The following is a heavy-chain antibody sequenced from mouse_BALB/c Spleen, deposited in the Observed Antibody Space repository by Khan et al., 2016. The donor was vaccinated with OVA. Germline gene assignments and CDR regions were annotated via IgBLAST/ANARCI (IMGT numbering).Heavy chain of an antibody. J-gene: IGHJ3*01. V-gene: IGHV5-6*02. Sequence: DVKLVESGGDLVKPGGSLKLSCAASGFTFSSYSMSWVRQTPDKRLEWVATISTGGDYTYYPDNVKGRFIISRDDAKNTLYLQMSSLKSEDTAMYYCASHLTGSFAYWGQGTLVTVSA. CDR1: GFTFSSYS. D-gene: IGHD4-1*01. CDR2: ISTGGDYT. CDR3: ASHLTGSFAY.